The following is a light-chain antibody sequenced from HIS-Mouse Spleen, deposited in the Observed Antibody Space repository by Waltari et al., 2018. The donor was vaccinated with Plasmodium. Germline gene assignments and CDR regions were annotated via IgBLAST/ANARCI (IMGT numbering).Light chain of an antibody. J-gene: IGKJ4*01. Sequence: DIQMTQSPSSLSASVGDRVTINCQASQDISNYLNWYQQKPGKAPKRLIYDASNLETGVPSRFSGSGSGTDFTFTISSLQPEDIATYYCQQYDNLPPLFGGGTKVEIK. CDR3: QQYDNLPPL. CDR2: DAS. CDR1: QDISNY. V-gene: IGKV1-33*01.